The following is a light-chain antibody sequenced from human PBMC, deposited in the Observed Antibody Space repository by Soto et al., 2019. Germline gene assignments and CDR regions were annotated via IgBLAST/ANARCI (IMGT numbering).Light chain of an antibody. CDR3: QQYGSSPWT. V-gene: IGKV3-20*01. J-gene: IGKJ1*01. Sequence: EVVLTQSPGTLSLSPGERATLSCRASQSVTSTYLAWYQQKPGQAPRLLIYGASSRATCIPDRFRGSGSGTDFTLTISRLEPEDFAVYYCQQYGSSPWTFGQGTKVDIK. CDR1: QSVTSTY. CDR2: GAS.